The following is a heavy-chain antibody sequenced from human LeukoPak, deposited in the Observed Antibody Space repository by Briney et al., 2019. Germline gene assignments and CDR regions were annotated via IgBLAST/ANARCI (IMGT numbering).Heavy chain of an antibody. CDR2: INSDGSSA. CDR1: GFTFSSYW. J-gene: IGHJ6*02. V-gene: IGHV3-74*01. D-gene: IGHD6-19*01. Sequence: PGGSLRLSCAASGFTFSSYWMHWVRQAPGKGLVWVSRINSDGSSASYADSVKGRFTISRDNAKNTLYLQMNSLRAEDTAVYYCARDRAVGYYYGMDAWGQGTTVTVSS. CDR3: ARDRAVGYYYGMDA.